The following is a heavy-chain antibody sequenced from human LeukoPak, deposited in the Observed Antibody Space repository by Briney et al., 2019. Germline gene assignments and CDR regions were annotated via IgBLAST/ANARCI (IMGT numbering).Heavy chain of an antibody. CDR1: GGSISSYY. J-gene: IGHJ4*02. Sequence: PSETLSLTCTVSGGSISSYYWSWIRQPPGKGLEWIGYIYYSGSTNYNPSLKSRVTISVDTSKNQFSLKLSSVTAADTAGYYCARGDGSSSWYFYWGQGTLVTVSS. CDR2: IYYSGST. D-gene: IGHD6-13*01. V-gene: IGHV4-59*01. CDR3: ARGDGSSSWYFY.